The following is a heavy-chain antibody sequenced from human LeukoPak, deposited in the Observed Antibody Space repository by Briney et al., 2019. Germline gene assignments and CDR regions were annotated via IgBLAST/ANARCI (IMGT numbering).Heavy chain of an antibody. D-gene: IGHD5-18*01. Sequence: PSETLSLTCTVSGGSISSGDYYWSWIRQPPGKGLEWIGYIYYSGSTYYNLSLKSRVTILVDTSKNQLSLKLSSVTAADTAVYYCARARQPIDTAMADFDYWGQGTLGTVSS. J-gene: IGHJ4*02. V-gene: IGHV4-30-4*01. CDR1: GGSISSGDYY. CDR3: ARARQPIDTAMADFDY. CDR2: IYYSGST.